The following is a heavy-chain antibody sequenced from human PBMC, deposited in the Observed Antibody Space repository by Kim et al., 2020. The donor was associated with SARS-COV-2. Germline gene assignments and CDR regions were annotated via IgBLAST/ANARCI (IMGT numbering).Heavy chain of an antibody. Sequence: GGSLRLSCAASGFTFSSYSMNWVRQAPGKGLEWVSSISSSSSYIYYADSVKGRFTISRDNAKNSLYLQMNSLRAEDTAVYYCASYLEEFGVIHWGQGTLVTVSS. CDR2: ISSSSSYI. CDR3: ASYLEEFGVIH. J-gene: IGHJ4*02. CDR1: GFTFSSYS. D-gene: IGHD3-3*01. V-gene: IGHV3-21*01.